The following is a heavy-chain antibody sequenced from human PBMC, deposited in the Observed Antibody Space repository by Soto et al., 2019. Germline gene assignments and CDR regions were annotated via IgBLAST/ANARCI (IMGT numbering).Heavy chain of an antibody. CDR3: ARLQAAAGDHDLTFDY. CDR1: GYSFTSYW. CDR2: IDPSDTYT. Sequence: EVQLVHSGAEVKKPGESLRISCKGSGYSFTSYWISWVRQMPGKGLEWMGRIDPSDTYTNYSPYFQGHVTISADKSISTAYLQWSSLKASDTAMYYCARLQAAAGDHDLTFDYCGQGTLVTVSS. D-gene: IGHD6-13*01. V-gene: IGHV5-10-1*01. J-gene: IGHJ4*02.